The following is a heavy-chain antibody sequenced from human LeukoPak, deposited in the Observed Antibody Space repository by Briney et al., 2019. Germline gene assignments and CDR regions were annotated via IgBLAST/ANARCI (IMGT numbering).Heavy chain of an antibody. CDR3: ARDMSDIVVVPAAGFDY. CDR2: MKGDGSEI. Sequence: HPGGSLRLSCAASGFTFSTYWMTWVRQAPGKGLEWVANMKGDGSEIHYVDSVKGRFTISRDNAKNSLYLQMNYLRAEDTAVYYCARDMSDIVVVPAAGFDYWGQGTLVTVSS. CDR1: GFTFSTYW. V-gene: IGHV3-7*01. D-gene: IGHD2-2*01. J-gene: IGHJ4*02.